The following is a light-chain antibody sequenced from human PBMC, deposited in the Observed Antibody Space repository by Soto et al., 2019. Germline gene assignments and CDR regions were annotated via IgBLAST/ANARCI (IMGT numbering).Light chain of an antibody. CDR1: QSVGSD. CDR2: GAS. Sequence: EIVMTQSPATLSVSPGERATLSCRASQSVGSDLAWYQQKPGQAPRLVIYGASNRATGISDRSRGSGSGTDFSLTIARLEPEDFAVYYCQQYGSSRTFGQGTKVDIK. J-gene: IGKJ1*01. V-gene: IGKV3-20*01. CDR3: QQYGSSRT.